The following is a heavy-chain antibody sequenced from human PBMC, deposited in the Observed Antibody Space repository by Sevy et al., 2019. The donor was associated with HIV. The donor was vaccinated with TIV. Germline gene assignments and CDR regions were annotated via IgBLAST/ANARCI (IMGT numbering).Heavy chain of an antibody. CDR2: IKQDGSEK. V-gene: IGHV3-7*03. D-gene: IGHD2-2*01. Sequence: GGSLRLSCAASGFTFSSYWMSWVRQAPGKGLEWVANIKQDGSEKYYVDSVKGRFTISRDNAKNSLYLQMNSLRAEDTAVYYCARDARRVVPVASAYYYYYMDVWGKGTTVTVSS. CDR3: ARDARRVVPVASAYYYYYMDV. J-gene: IGHJ6*03. CDR1: GFTFSSYW.